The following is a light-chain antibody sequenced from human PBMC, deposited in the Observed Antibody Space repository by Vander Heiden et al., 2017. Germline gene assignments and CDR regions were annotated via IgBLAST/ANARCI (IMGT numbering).Light chain of an antibody. Sequence: QSVLTQPPSASATPGQRVTISCSGSSSNIGINYVYWYQQLPGTAPKLLIYRSNQRPSGVSDRFSGSKSGTSASLAISGLRSEDEADYYCAAWDDNLSGLRFGGGTKLTLL. CDR3: AAWDDNLSGLR. V-gene: IGLV1-47*01. CDR1: SSNIGINY. J-gene: IGLJ2*01. CDR2: RSN.